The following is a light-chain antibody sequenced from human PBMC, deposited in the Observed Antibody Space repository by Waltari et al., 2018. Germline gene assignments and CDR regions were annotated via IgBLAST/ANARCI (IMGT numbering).Light chain of an antibody. CDR1: SSNIGSNT. CDR2: SNN. J-gene: IGLJ3*02. CDR3: AAWDDSLHGWV. Sequence: QSVLTQPPSASGTPGQRVTISCSGSSSNIGSNTVNWYQQLPGKAPNLLVYSNNQRPSGVPDRFSGSKSGTSASLAISGLQSEDEADYYCAAWDDSLHGWVFGGGTKLTVL. V-gene: IGLV1-44*01.